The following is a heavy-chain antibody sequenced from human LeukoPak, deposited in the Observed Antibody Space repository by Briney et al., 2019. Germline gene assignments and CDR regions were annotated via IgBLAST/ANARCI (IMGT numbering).Heavy chain of an antibody. Sequence: APVKVSCKASGYTFTSYYMHWVRQAPGQGLEWMGIINPSGGSTSYAQKFQGRVTMTGDTSTSTVYMELSSLRSEDTAVYYCARVDSEGGDLDYWGQGTLVTVSS. D-gene: IGHD2-21*02. V-gene: IGHV1-46*01. CDR2: INPSGGST. CDR3: ARVDSEGGDLDY. J-gene: IGHJ4*02. CDR1: GYTFTSYY.